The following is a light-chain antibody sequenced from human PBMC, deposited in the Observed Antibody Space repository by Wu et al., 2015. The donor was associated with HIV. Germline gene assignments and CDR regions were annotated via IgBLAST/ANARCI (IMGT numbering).Light chain of an antibody. CDR2: DAS. J-gene: IGKJ2*01. CDR3: QQFYNYPYT. Sequence: TQLTQSPSSSSASVGDRVTITCRASQGISSALAWFQQKPGKAPKLLIYDASTLEDGVPSRFSGSESGTDFTLTISSLQPEDFGSYYCQQFYNYPYTFGQGTKLEIK. CDR1: QGISSA. V-gene: IGKV1D-13*01.